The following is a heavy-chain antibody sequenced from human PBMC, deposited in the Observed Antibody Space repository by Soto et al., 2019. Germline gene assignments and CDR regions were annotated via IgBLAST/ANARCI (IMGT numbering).Heavy chain of an antibody. CDR2: IRGRADNYAT. V-gene: IGHV3-73*02. CDR3: TRAPDGNNADY. J-gene: IGHJ4*02. Sequence: EVQLVESGGDLVQPGGSLKLSCAASGFIFSGTTIHWVRQASGEGLEWVDRIRGRADNYATGYAASVKGRFTISRDDSKKTAYLQMNSLKTEDTAVYFCTRAPDGNNADYWGQGTLVTVSS. D-gene: IGHD6-13*01. CDR1: GFIFSGTT.